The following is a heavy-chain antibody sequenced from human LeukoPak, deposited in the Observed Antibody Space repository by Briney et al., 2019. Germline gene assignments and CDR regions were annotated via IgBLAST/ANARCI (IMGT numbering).Heavy chain of an antibody. J-gene: IGHJ4*02. CDR1: GFTFDDYA. V-gene: IGHV3-43*02. Sequence: RGSLRRSCVVTGFTFDDYAMHWVRQGPGKRLELASLISGDGGRTYYADSVKGRFTISRDNSKNSLYLEMNSLRTEDTALYYCAKDILSGFYETFDYWGQGTPVTVSS. CDR2: ISGDGGRT. D-gene: IGHD6-19*01. CDR3: AKDILSGFYETFDY.